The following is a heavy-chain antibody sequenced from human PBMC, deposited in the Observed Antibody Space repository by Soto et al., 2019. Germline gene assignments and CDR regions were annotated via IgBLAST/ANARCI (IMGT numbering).Heavy chain of an antibody. CDR2: ISSSSSTI. Sequence: GGSLRLSCAASGFTFSSYSMNWVRQAPGKGLEWVSYISSSSSTIYYADSVKGRFTISRDNAKNSLYLQMNSLRAEDTAVYYCARALPLWGSGSYYDYWGQGTLVTVSS. J-gene: IGHJ4*02. D-gene: IGHD3-10*01. V-gene: IGHV3-48*04. CDR3: ARALPLWGSGSYYDY. CDR1: GFTFSSYS.